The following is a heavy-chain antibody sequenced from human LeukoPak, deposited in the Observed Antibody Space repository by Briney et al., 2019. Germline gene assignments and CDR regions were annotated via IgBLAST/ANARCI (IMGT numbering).Heavy chain of an antibody. V-gene: IGHV3-30*18. D-gene: IGHD2-2*01. CDR3: AKGQGLYAPLRNYGMDV. Sequence: GGSLRVSCAAPGFTFSSYGMNWVRQAPGKGLEWVAAISYDGSSDFYADSVKVRFTISRDNSKNTLYLQMNSLRAEDTALYYCAKGQGLYAPLRNYGMDVWGHGTTVTVSS. CDR2: ISYDGSSD. CDR1: GFTFSSYG. J-gene: IGHJ6*02.